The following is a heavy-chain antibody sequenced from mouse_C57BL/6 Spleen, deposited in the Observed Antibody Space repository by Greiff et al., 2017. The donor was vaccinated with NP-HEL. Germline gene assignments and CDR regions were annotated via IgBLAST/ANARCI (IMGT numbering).Heavy chain of an antibody. J-gene: IGHJ4*01. D-gene: IGHD1-1*01. Sequence: QVQLKQPGAELVRPGTSVKLSCKASGYTFTSYWMHWVKQRPGQGLEWIGVIDPSDSYTNYNQKFKGKATLTVDTSSSTAYMQLSSLTSEDSAVYYCARGGVGGFYAMDYWGQGTSVTVSS. CDR1: GYTFTSYW. CDR2: IDPSDSYT. V-gene: IGHV1-59*01. CDR3: ARGGVGGFYAMDY.